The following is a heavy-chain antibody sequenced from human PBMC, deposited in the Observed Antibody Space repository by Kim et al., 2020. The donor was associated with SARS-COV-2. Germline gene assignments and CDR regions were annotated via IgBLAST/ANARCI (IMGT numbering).Heavy chain of an antibody. J-gene: IGHJ5*02. Sequence: ASVKVSCKASGYTFTGYYMHWVRQAPGQGLEWMGRINPNSGGTNYAQKFQGRVTMTRDTSISTAYMELSRLRSDDTAVYYCAREGGKGGPNNWFDPWGQGTLVTVSS. D-gene: IGHD3-16*01. V-gene: IGHV1-2*06. CDR1: GYTFTGYY. CDR3: AREGGKGGPNNWFDP. CDR2: INPNSGGT.